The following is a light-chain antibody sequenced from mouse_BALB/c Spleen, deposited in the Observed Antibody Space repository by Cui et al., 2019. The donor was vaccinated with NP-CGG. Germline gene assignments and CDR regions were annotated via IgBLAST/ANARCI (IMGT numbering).Light chain of an antibody. CDR3: ALWYSNHWV. CDR2: GTK. CDR1: TGAVTTSNY. Sequence: QAIVSQQTALTTSPGETVTLTGRSSTGAVTTSNYANWVQEKPDHLFTGLIGGTKNRAPGVPARFSGSLIGDKAALTITGARTEDEAIYFCALWYSNHWVFGGGTKLTVL. V-gene: IGLV1*01. J-gene: IGLJ1*01.